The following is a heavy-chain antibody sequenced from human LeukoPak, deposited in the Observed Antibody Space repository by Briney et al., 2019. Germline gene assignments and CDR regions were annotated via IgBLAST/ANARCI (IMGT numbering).Heavy chain of an antibody. J-gene: IGHJ3*02. CDR1: GGSISSTICY. CDR2: IYYTGST. V-gene: IGHV4-39*01. CDR3: ARHRLTGSSSTFDI. D-gene: IGHD3-16*01. Sequence: SETLSLTCTVSGGSISSTICYWGWIRQPPGKGLEWIGTIYYTGSTYYNPSLKSRVTISVDTSKNQFSLKLNSVTAADTAVYYCARHRLTGSSSTFDIWGQGTMVTVSS.